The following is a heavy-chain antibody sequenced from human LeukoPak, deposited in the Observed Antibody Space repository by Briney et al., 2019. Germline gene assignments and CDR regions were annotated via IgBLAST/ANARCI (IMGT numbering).Heavy chain of an antibody. V-gene: IGHV3-7*03. CDR2: IKQDGSEK. D-gene: IGHD1-26*01. J-gene: IGHJ4*02. CDR3: ARDPHPSGSYKGADY. CDR1: GF. Sequence: GGSLRLSCAASGFWVRQAPGKGLEWVANIKQDGSEKYYVDSVKGRFTISRDNAKNSLYLQMNSLRAEDTALYYCARDPHPSGSYKGADYWGQGTLVTVSS.